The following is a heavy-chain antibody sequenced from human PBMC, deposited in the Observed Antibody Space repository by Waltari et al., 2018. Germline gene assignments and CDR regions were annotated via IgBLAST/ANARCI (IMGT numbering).Heavy chain of an antibody. J-gene: IGHJ1*01. D-gene: IGHD3-22*01. Sequence: QVQLVQSGAEVKKPGASVKVSCKASGYTFTGYYMPWVRQAPGQGLEWMGWINPNSGGTNYAQKFQGRVTMTRDTSISTAYMELSRLRSDDTAVYYCARGGYYDSSGYYYVDWGQGTLVTVSS. CDR2: INPNSGGT. V-gene: IGHV1-2*02. CDR1: GYTFTGYY. CDR3: ARGGYYDSSGYYYVD.